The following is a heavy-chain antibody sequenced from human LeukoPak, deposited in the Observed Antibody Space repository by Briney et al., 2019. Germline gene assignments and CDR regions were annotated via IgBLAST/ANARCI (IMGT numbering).Heavy chain of an antibody. J-gene: IGHJ4*02. D-gene: IGHD3-10*01. CDR3: ARTIMVRGVIYFDY. CDR2: IYPGDSDT. Sequence: AGESLKISCKGSGYSFTSYWIGWVRQMPGKGLEWMGIIYPGDSDTRYSPSFQGQVTISADKSISTAYLQWSSLKASDTAMYYCARTIMVRGVIYFDYWGQGTLDTVSS. CDR1: GYSFTSYW. V-gene: IGHV5-51*01.